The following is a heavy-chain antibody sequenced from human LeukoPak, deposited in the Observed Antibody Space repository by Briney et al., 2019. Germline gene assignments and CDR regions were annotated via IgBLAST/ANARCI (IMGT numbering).Heavy chain of an antibody. Sequence: GGSLRLSCAASGFTFSSYGMHGVRRAPGKGREWVAVMWYDGSNKYYADFVKGRVTISRDNSKNTLYLQMNSLSAEDTAVYYCARVPGGQGDWFDPWGQGTLVTVSS. D-gene: IGHD4-23*01. V-gene: IGHV3-33*01. CDR1: GFTFSSYG. CDR2: MWYDGSNK. J-gene: IGHJ5*02. CDR3: ARVPGGQGDWFDP.